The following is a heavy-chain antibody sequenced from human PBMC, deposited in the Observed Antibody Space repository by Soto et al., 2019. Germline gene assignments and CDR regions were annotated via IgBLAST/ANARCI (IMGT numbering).Heavy chain of an antibody. V-gene: IGHV1-69*13. Sequence: SVKVSCKASGGTFSSYAISWVRQAPGQGLEWMGGIIPIFGTANYAQKFQGRVTITADESTSTAYMELSSLRSEDTAVYYCARDQGGMATTPRHWFDPWGQGTLVTVSS. CDR3: ARDQGGMATTPRHWFDP. CDR1: GGTFSSYA. D-gene: IGHD5-12*01. CDR2: IIPIFGTA. J-gene: IGHJ5*02.